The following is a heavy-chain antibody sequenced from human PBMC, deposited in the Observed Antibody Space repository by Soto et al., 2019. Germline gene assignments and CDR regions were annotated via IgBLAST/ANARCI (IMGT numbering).Heavy chain of an antibody. J-gene: IGHJ5*02. CDR1: GFTFSSYG. D-gene: IGHD1-1*01. V-gene: IGHV3-33*01. Sequence: GGSLRLSCAASGFTFSSYGMHWVRQAPGKGLEWVAVIWYDGSNKYYADSVKGRFTISRDNSKNTLYLQMNSLRAEDTAVYYCARDTHNWNDASTWFDPWGQGTLVTVSS. CDR3: ARDTHNWNDASTWFDP. CDR2: IWYDGSNK.